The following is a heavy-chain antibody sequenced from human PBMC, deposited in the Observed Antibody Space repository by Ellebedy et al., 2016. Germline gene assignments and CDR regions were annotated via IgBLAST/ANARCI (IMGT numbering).Heavy chain of an antibody. D-gene: IGHD1-26*01. V-gene: IGHV3-30*03. CDR3: ARGGSKWETTPGGDAFDI. CDR1: GFTFSSYG. J-gene: IGHJ3*02. CDR2: ISYDGSNK. Sequence: GESLKISXAASGFTFSSYGMHWVRQAPGKGLEWVAVISYDGSNKYYADSVKGRFTISRDNSKNTLYLQMNSLRAGDTAVYYSARGGSKWETTPGGDAFDIWGQGTMVTVSS.